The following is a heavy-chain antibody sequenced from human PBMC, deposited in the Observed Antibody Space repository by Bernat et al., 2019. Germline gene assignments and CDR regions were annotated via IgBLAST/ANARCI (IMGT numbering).Heavy chain of an antibody. V-gene: IGHV1-18*01. D-gene: IGHD1-26*01. CDR2: ISAYNGNT. CDR3: ARAAHDAYMWESHGGYDYYMDV. J-gene: IGHJ6*03. Sequence: QVQLVQSGAEVKKPGASVKVSCKASGYTFTSYGISWVRQAPGQGLEWMGWISAYNGNTNYAQKLQGRVTMTTDTSTSTAYMELRSLRSDDTAVYYCARAAHDAYMWESHGGYDYYMDVWGKGTTVTVSS. CDR1: GYTFTSYG.